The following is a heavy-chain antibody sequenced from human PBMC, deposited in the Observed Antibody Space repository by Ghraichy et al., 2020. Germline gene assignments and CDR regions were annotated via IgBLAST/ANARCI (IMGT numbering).Heavy chain of an antibody. Sequence: ASVKVSCKASGYTFTSYGISWVRQAPGQGLEWMGWISAYNGNTNYAQKLQGRVTMTTDTSTSTAYMELRSLRSDDTAVYYCAFGYCSSTSCLTNWFDPWGQGTLVTVSS. D-gene: IGHD2-2*01. J-gene: IGHJ5*02. CDR1: GYTFTSYG. CDR2: ISAYNGNT. V-gene: IGHV1-18*01. CDR3: AFGYCSSTSCLTNWFDP.